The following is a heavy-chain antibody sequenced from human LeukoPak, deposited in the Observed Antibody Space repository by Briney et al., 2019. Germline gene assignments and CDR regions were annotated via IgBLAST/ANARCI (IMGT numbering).Heavy chain of an antibody. CDR1: RYTFNAYY. Sequence: ASVKVSCKASRYTFNAYYIHWVRQAPGQGLEWRGWINPHSGGTNSTQKFQDRVTMTRDTSISPVYMELSRLRSDDTAVYYCARDRDSYGDYYFFYMDVWGKGTTVAVSS. D-gene: IGHD5-18*01. CDR2: INPHSGGT. CDR3: ARDRDSYGDYYFFYMDV. V-gene: IGHV1-2*02. J-gene: IGHJ6*03.